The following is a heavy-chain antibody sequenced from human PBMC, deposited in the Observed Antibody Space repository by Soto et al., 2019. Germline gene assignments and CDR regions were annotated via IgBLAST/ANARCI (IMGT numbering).Heavy chain of an antibody. J-gene: IGHJ4*02. CDR3: AKSRYSDSSGDFYDY. Sequence: EVQLLESGGGLVQPGGSLSLSCAASAFTFNNYAMSWVRQAPGKGLEWVSGIGGSGRTTYYADSVKGRFTISSDNSNNTLFLQMNCLRAEDTSVYYCAKSRYSDSSGDFYDYWGQGTLVTVSS. CDR1: AFTFNNYA. V-gene: IGHV3-23*01. CDR2: IGGSGRTT. D-gene: IGHD3-22*01.